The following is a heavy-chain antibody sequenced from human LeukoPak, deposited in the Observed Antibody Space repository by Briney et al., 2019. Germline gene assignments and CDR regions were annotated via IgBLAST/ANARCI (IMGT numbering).Heavy chain of an antibody. V-gene: IGHV3-48*03. J-gene: IGHJ5*02. CDR3: ARDSRLIGVWFDP. Sequence: GGSLSLPCTASGFTISSYEMSWVRQAPGKGPEWLSYISHSGTSMTYADSVKGRFTVSRDNARNSLYLQMNSLRVEDTAVYYCARDSRLIGVWFDPWGQGTVDTLSS. D-gene: IGHD2-8*01. CDR1: GFTISSYE. CDR2: ISHSGTSM.